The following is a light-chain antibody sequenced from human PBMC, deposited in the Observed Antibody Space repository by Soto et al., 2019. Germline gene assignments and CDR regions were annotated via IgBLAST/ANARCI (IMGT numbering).Light chain of an antibody. CDR1: QSVSSN. Sequence: CRASQSVSSNLAWYQQKPGQAPRLLIYGASTRATGIPARFSGSGSGTEFTLTISSLQSEDFAVYYCQQYSNWPSWTFGQGTKVDIK. CDR3: QQYSNWPSWT. V-gene: IGKV3-15*01. CDR2: GAS. J-gene: IGKJ1*01.